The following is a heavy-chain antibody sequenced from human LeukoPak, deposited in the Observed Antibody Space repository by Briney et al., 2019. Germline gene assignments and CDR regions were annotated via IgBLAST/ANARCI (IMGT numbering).Heavy chain of an antibody. Sequence: SETLSLTCTVSGDSISSSRYYWGWIRQPPGKGLEWIGSIYYSGSTYYNPSLKSRVTISVDTSKNQFSLKLSSVTAADTAVYYCARRNIWFDPWGQGTLVTVSS. D-gene: IGHD2/OR15-2a*01. CDR3: ARRNIWFDP. J-gene: IGHJ5*02. CDR2: IYYSGST. CDR1: GDSISSSRYY. V-gene: IGHV4-39*01.